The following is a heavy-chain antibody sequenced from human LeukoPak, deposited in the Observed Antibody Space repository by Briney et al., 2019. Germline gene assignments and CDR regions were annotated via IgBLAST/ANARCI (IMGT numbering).Heavy chain of an antibody. V-gene: IGHV3-30*02. CDR3: ARDTAMVRGVHYGMDV. CDR2: IRYDGSNK. Sequence: PGGSLRLSCAASGFTFSSYGMHWVRQAPGKGLEWVAFIRYDGSNKYYADSVKGRFTISRDNSKNTLYLQMNSPRAEDTAVYYCARDTAMVRGVHYGMDVWGQGTTVTVSS. D-gene: IGHD5-18*01. CDR1: GFTFSSYG. J-gene: IGHJ6*02.